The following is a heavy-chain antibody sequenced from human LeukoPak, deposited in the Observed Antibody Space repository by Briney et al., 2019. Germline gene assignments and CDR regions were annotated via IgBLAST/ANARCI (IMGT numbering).Heavy chain of an antibody. CDR2: ISTSSSII. Sequence: GGALRLSCAASGFTFNTYNMHWVRQAPGKGLDGVSSISTSSSIIYYADSVKGRFPIPRDNAEHSLYLQINSLRAEDTAVSYCAKDLDIVVVPAAIGYSGQGTLVTVSS. CDR3: AKDLDIVVVPAAIGY. D-gene: IGHD2-2*03. V-gene: IGHV3-48*04. CDR1: GFTFNTYN. J-gene: IGHJ4*02.